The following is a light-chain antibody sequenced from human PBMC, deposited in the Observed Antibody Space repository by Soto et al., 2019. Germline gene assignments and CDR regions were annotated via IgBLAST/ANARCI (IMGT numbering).Light chain of an antibody. CDR2: NVI. CDR1: SSDVGGYNF. V-gene: IGLV2-11*01. CDR3: CSYAGSYTYV. J-gene: IGLJ1*01. Sequence: QSVLTQPRSVSGSPGQSVTISCTGTSSDVGGYNFVSWYQHHPGKAPKLIIYNVIQRPSGVPDRFSASKSGNTASLTISGLQAEDEADYYCCSYAGSYTYVFGTGTKVTVL.